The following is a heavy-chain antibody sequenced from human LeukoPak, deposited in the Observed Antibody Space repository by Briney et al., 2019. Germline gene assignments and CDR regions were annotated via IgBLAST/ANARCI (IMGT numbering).Heavy chain of an antibody. Sequence: SGGSLRLSCAASGFTFSSYSMNWVRQAPGKGLEWVSSISSSSSYIYYADSVKGRFTISRDNAKNSLYLQMNSLRAEDTAVYYCARAPAGALDYWGQGTLVTVSS. J-gene: IGHJ4*02. V-gene: IGHV3-21*01. CDR2: ISSSSSYI. CDR3: ARAPAGALDY. CDR1: GFTFSSYS. D-gene: IGHD3-10*01.